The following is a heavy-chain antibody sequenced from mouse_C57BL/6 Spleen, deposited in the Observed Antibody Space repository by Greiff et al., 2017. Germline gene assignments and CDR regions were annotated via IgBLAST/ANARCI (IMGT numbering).Heavy chain of an antibody. CDR3: ARTYGYEDYFDY. D-gene: IGHD2-2*01. Sequence: QVQLKESGPELVKPGASVKISCKASGYAFSSSWMNWVQQRPGKGLEWIGRIYPGDGDTNYNGKFKGKATLTADKSSSTAYMQLSSLTSEDSAVYFCARTYGYEDYFDYWGQGTTLTVSS. J-gene: IGHJ2*01. V-gene: IGHV1-82*01. CDR2: IYPGDGDT. CDR1: GYAFSSSW.